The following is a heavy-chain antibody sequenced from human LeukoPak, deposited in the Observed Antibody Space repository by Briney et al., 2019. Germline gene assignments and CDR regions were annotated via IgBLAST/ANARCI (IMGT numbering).Heavy chain of an antibody. CDR1: GGSISSYY. D-gene: IGHD2-21*01. V-gene: IGHV4-59*12. CDR3: ARRDLAYCGGDCYVGGFDP. J-gene: IGHJ5*02. Sequence: PSETLSLTCTVSGGSISSYYWSWIRQPPGKGLEWIGYIYYSGSTNYNPSLKSRVTISVDTSKNQFSLKLSSVTAADTAVYYCARRDLAYCGGDCYVGGFDPWGQGTLVTVSS. CDR2: IYYSGST.